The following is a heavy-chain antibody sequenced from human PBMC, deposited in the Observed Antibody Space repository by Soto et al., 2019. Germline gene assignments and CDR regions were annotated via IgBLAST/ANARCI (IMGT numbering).Heavy chain of an antibody. Sequence: ASVKVSCKASGDTFNFYSINWVRQAPGLGLEWMGGIIPIFGTANYAQKFQGRVTITADESTSTAYMELSSLRSEDTAVYYCARNTGGPFDYWGQGTLVTVSS. V-gene: IGHV1-69*13. J-gene: IGHJ4*02. CDR3: ARNTGGPFDY. CDR1: GDTFNFYS. CDR2: IIPIFGTA. D-gene: IGHD5-18*01.